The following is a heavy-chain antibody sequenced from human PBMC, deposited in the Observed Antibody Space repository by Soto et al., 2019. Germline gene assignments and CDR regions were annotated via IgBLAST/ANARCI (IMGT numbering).Heavy chain of an antibody. CDR1: GFTFSSNS. CDR2: ISSTSSYS. Sequence: EVQLVESGGGLVKPGGSLRLSCTASGFTFSSNSMNWVRQAPGKGLVWVSSISSTSSYSYYADSVKGRFTISRDNAKNSLYLQMYSLRVEDTALYYCATEGYSSDWYPDYWGQGTLVTVTS. V-gene: IGHV3-21*01. J-gene: IGHJ4*02. D-gene: IGHD6-19*01. CDR3: ATEGYSSDWYPDY.